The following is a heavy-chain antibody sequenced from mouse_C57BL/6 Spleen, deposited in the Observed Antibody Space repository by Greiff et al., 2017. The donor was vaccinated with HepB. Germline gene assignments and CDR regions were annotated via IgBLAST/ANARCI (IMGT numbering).Heavy chain of an antibody. CDR2: IYPSDSET. CDR1: GYTFTSYW. V-gene: IGHV1-61*01. J-gene: IGHJ2*01. Sequence: QVQLQQSGAELVRPGSSVKLSCKASGYTFTSYWMDWVKQRPGQGLEWIGNIYPSDSETHYNQKFKDKATLTVDKSSSTAYMQLSSLTSEDSAVYYCARSGLLRGDYFDYWGQGTTLTVSS. D-gene: IGHD3-1*01. CDR3: ARSGLLRGDYFDY.